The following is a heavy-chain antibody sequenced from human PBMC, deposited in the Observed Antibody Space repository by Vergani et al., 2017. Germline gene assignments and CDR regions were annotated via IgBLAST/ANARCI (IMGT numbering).Heavy chain of an antibody. D-gene: IGHD2-2*01. V-gene: IGHV3-21*01. CDR1: GFTFSSYS. J-gene: IGHJ4*02. CDR3: ARYCSSTSCYEDYFDY. Sequence: EVQLVESGGGLVKPGGSLRLSCAASGFTFSSYSMNWVRQAPGKGREWVSSISSSSSYIYYADSVKGRFTISRDNAKNSLYLQMNSLRAEDTAVYYCARYCSSTSCYEDYFDYWGQGTLVTVSS. CDR2: ISSSSSYI.